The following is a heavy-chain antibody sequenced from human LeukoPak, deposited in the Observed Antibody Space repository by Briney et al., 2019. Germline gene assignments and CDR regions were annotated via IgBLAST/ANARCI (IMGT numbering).Heavy chain of an antibody. Sequence: GGSLRLSCAASGFTFRSYGMHWVRQAPGKGLEWVAFIRYTGSKEYYADSVKGRFTISRDNSKNTLYVQMNSLRAEDTAVYYCAKSYTLTDAFDIWGQKTMVTVSS. CDR1: GFTFRSYG. D-gene: IGHD2-2*02. CDR2: IRYTGSKE. V-gene: IGHV3-30*02. J-gene: IGHJ3*02. CDR3: AKSYTLTDAFDI.